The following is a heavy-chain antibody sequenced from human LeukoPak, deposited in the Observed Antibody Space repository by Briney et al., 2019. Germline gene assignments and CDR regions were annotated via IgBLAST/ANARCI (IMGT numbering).Heavy chain of an antibody. CDR3: ARDGSYGAFDI. CDR1: GGSISTYY. CDR2: IYYSGST. Sequence: SETLSLTCTVSGGSISTYYWSWIRQPPGKGLEWIGYIYYSGSTNYNPSLKTRVTISVDTSKNQFSLKLSSVTAADTAVYYCARDGSYGAFDIWGQGTMVTVSS. J-gene: IGHJ3*02. V-gene: IGHV4-59*01. D-gene: IGHD1-26*01.